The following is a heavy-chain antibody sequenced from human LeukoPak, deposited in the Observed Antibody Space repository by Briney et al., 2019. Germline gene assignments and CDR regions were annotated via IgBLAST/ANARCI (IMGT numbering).Heavy chain of an antibody. CDR1: GYTFITYY. J-gene: IGHJ4*02. CDR2: INPIGGST. D-gene: IGHD2-21*02. CDR3: ARSRLLLDY. V-gene: IGHV1-46*01. Sequence: ASVKVSCKASGYTFITYYMHWVRQAPGQGLEWMGIINPIGGSTSYAQKFQGRVTMTGDTSTGTVYMELSSLRSEDTAVYYCARSRLLLDYWGQGTLVTVSS.